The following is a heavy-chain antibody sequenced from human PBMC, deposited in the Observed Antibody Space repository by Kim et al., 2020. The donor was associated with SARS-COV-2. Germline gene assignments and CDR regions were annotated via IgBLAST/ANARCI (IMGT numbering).Heavy chain of an antibody. CDR1: GFTFSNAW. CDR3: TTRHEWAYYYGMDV. V-gene: IGHV3-15*01. D-gene: IGHD1-26*01. CDR2: IKSKTDGGTT. Sequence: GGSLRLSCAASGFTFSNAWMSWVRQAPGKGLEWVGRIKSKTDGGTTDYAAPVKGRFTISRDDSKNTLYLQMNSLKTEDTAVYCCTTRHEWAYYYGMDVWGQGTTVTVSS. J-gene: IGHJ6*02.